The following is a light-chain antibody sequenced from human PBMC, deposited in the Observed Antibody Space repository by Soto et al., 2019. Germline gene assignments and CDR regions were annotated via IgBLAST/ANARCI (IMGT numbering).Light chain of an antibody. CDR1: SNDVGNYDL. V-gene: IGLV2-23*01. CDR2: EGS. CDR3: CSYAGSSTYV. Sequence: SALTQPASVSGSPGQSITISCTGTSNDVGNYDLVSWYQQLPGKAPKFILYEGSKRPSGVSNRFSGSKSGNTASLTISGLQAEDEADYYCCSYAGSSTYVFGTGTKVTVL. J-gene: IGLJ1*01.